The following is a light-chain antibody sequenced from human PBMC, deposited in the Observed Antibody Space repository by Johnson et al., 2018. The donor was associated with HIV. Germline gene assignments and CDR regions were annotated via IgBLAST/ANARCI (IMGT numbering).Light chain of an antibody. Sequence: QSFLTQPPSVSAAPGQKVTISCSGSNSNIGNNYVSWYQQLPGTAPKLLIYDNNKRPSGIPDRFSGSKSGTSATLGITGLQTGDEADYYCGTWDSSLSAVVFGTGTKVTVL. CDR3: GTWDSSLSAVV. J-gene: IGLJ1*01. CDR1: NSNIGNNY. V-gene: IGLV1-51*01. CDR2: DNN.